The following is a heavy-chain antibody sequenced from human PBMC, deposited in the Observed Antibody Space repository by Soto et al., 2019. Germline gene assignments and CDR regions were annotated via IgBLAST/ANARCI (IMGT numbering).Heavy chain of an antibody. CDR1: GGSFSGYY. D-gene: IGHD1-26*01. V-gene: IGHV4-34*01. CDR2: INHNGGT. J-gene: IGHJ4*02. CDR3: ARLASLAYHFEF. Sequence: SETLSLTCGVYGGSFSGYYWSWILQPPGKGLEWIGEINHNGGTYHNAPLKSRLSMSVDTSKNQFALTLNSVTAADTAIYYCARLASLAYHFEFWGQGTLVTVSS.